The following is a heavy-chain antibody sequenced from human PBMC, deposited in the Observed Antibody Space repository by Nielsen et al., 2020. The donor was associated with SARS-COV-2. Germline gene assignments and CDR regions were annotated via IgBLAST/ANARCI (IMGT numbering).Heavy chain of an antibody. CDR2: VYASGST. CDR1: GGSISGYY. Sequence: SETLSLTCTASGGSISGYYWSWIRQPPGKGLEWIAYVYASGSTNYNPSLQSRVTISSDTSKNEFSLRLTSVTAADTAVYYCARGRWEEYFDYWGQGTLVTVSS. J-gene: IGHJ4*02. D-gene: IGHD1-26*01. CDR3: ARGRWEEYFDY. V-gene: IGHV4-59*13.